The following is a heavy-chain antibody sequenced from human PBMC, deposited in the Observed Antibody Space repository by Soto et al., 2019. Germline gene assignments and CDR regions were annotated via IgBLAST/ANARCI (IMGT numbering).Heavy chain of an antibody. J-gene: IGHJ4*02. CDR1: GYTFTSYY. CDR3: AGQGGNSSSWPYFDY. D-gene: IGHD6-13*01. CDR2: INPSGGST. V-gene: IGHV1-46*01. Sequence: GASVKVSCKASGYTFTSYYMHWVRQAPGQGLEWMGIINPSGGSTSYAQKLQGRVTMTRDTSTSTVYMELSSLRSEDTAVYYCAGQGGNSSSWPYFDYWGQGTLVTVSS.